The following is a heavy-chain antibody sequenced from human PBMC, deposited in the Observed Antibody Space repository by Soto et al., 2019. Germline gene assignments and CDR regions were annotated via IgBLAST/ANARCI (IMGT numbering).Heavy chain of an antibody. CDR1: GFSFSAYA. CDR3: AKDRIANNGVWEAFDM. J-gene: IGHJ3*02. Sequence: EVQLLESGGGLVQPGGSLRLSCAASGFSFSAYAMNWVRQAPGKGLQWVSGLVGSGADKNYADSVRGRFTVSRDNSKNTLYLQMNNLRDEDTAVYYCAKDRIANNGVWEAFDMWGRGTKVTVSS. CDR2: LVGSGADK. D-gene: IGHD2-8*01. V-gene: IGHV3-23*01.